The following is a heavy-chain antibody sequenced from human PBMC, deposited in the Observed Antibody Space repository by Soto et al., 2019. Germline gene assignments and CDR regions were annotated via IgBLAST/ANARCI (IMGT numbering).Heavy chain of an antibody. Sequence: QVQLVQSGAEVKKPGSSVKVSCKASGGTFSSYAISWVRQAPGQGLEWMGGISPIFGTANYAQKFQGRVTITADRSPGVDYMERISFGSGDKAVYYCAVRCAYSSSGVMDDWGQGYTVTVSS. V-gene: IGHV1-69*06. CDR2: ISPIFGTA. CDR1: GGTFSSYA. CDR3: AVRCAYSSSGVMDD. D-gene: IGHD6-6*01. J-gene: IGHJ6*01.